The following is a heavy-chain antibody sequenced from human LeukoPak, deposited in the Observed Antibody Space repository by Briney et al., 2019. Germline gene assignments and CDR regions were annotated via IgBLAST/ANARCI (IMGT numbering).Heavy chain of an antibody. J-gene: IGHJ4*02. CDR1: GFTFSSYG. Sequence: GGSLRLSCEASGFTFSSYGMPWVRQAPGKGRGWGAAISNDGGERFYVDSVKGRFTVSRGNSKNTLSLQMNSLRAEDTAVYYCAKDATPGNSMWDYFDYWGQGTLVTVSS. D-gene: IGHD1-7*01. CDR2: ISNDGGER. CDR3: AKDATPGNSMWDYFDY. V-gene: IGHV3-30*18.